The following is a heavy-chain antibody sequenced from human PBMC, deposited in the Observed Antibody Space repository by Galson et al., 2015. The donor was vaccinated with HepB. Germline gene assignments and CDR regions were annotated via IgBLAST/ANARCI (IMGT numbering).Heavy chain of an antibody. CDR1: GGTFSSYA. Sequence: SVKVSCKASGGTFSSYAISWVRQAPGQGLEWMGGIIPIFGTANYAQKFQGRVTITADESTSTAYMELSSLRSEDTAVYYCARGPTWIQLWSYLSYFDYWGQGTLVTVSS. D-gene: IGHD5-18*01. CDR2: IIPIFGTA. J-gene: IGHJ4*02. CDR3: ARGPTWIQLWSYLSYFDY. V-gene: IGHV1-69*13.